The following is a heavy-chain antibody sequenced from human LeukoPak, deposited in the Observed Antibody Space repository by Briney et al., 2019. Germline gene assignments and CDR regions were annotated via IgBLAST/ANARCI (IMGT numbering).Heavy chain of an antibody. CDR1: GGSFSGYY. CDR3: ARAFAGYCSSTSCPSAYFQH. CDR2: INHSGST. J-gene: IGHJ1*01. Sequence: SETLSLTCAVYGGSFSGYYWSWIRQPPGKGLEWIGEINHSGSTNYNPSPKSRVTISVDTSKNQFSLKLSSVTAADTAVYYCARAFAGYCSSTSCPSAYFQHWGQGTLVTVSS. V-gene: IGHV4-34*01. D-gene: IGHD2-2*01.